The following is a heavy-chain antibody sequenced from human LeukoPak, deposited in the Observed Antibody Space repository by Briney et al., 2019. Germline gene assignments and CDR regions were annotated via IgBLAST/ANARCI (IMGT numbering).Heavy chain of an antibody. D-gene: IGHD7-27*01. Sequence: GGSLRLSCAASGFTFSSYERNGVRQAPGKGLEWVSYISSSGSTKYYVDSVKGRFTISRDNAKNSLYLQMNSLRAEGTAVYYCARDGDLARDVPFDYWGQGTLVTVSS. CDR2: ISSSGSTK. V-gene: IGHV3-48*03. CDR3: ARDGDLARDVPFDY. J-gene: IGHJ4*02. CDR1: GFTFSSYE.